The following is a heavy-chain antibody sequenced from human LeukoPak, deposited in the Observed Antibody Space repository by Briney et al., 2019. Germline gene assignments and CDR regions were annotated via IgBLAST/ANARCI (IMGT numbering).Heavy chain of an antibody. Sequence: PGGSLRLSCAASGFTFSSYAMAWVRQTPGKGLEYVSTISTNGGPTYYAISVKGRFTISRDNSKNTLYLQMGSLRAEDMAVYFCARDLTGTYSFDYWGQGTLVTVSS. CDR3: ARDLTGTYSFDY. D-gene: IGHD3-9*01. CDR2: ISTNGGPT. V-gene: IGHV3-64*01. J-gene: IGHJ4*02. CDR1: GFTFSSYA.